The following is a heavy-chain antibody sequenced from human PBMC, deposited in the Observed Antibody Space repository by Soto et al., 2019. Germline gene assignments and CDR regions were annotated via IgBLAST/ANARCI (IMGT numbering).Heavy chain of an antibody. Sequence: GGSLRLSCAASGFTFSSYWMHWVRQAPGKGLVWVSRINSDGSSTSYADSVKGRFTISRDNAKNTLYLQMNSLRAEDTAVYYCARALAGGSKRLGYYYGMDVWGQGTTVTVSS. D-gene: IGHD2-15*01. J-gene: IGHJ6*02. CDR2: INSDGSST. CDR3: ARALAGGSKRLGYYYGMDV. V-gene: IGHV3-74*01. CDR1: GFTFSSYW.